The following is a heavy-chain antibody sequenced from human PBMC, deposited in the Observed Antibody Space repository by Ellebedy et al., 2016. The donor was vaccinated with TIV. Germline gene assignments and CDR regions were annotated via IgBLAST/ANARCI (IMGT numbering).Heavy chain of an antibody. J-gene: IGHJ4*02. CDR3: AREGGYRSRWDY. Sequence: MPSETLSLTCDVYGGSFSGYYWSWIRQPQGKGLEWIGYIYYSGSTYYNPSLKSRVTISVDTSKNQFPLKLSSVTAADTAVYYCAREGGYRSRWDYWGQGTLVTVSS. CDR2: IYYSGST. V-gene: IGHV4-34*01. CDR1: GGSFSGYY. D-gene: IGHD5-18*01.